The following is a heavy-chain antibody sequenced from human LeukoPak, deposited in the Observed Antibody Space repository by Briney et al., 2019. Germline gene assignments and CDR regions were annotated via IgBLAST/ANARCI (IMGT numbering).Heavy chain of an antibody. CDR1: GVSISSSSYY. D-gene: IGHD4-17*01. CDR3: ARYGDYVPAFDY. CDR2: IYYSGST. Sequence: PSETLSLTCTVSGVSISSSSYYWGWIRQPPGKGLEWIGSIYYSGSTYYNPSLKSRVTISVDTSKNQFSLKLSSVTAADTAVYYCARYGDYVPAFDYWGQGTLVTVSS. V-gene: IGHV4-39*01. J-gene: IGHJ4*02.